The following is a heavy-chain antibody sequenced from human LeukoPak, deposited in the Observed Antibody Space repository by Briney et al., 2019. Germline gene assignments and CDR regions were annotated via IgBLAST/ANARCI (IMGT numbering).Heavy chain of an antibody. J-gene: IGHJ5*02. CDR2: INPNSGGT. Sequence: ASVKVSCKASGYTFTGYYMHWVRQAPGQGLEWMGWINPNSGGTNYAQKFQGRVTMTRDTSISTAYMELSRLRSDDTAVYYCARGSRYCSSTSCYFFNWFDPWGQGTLVTVSS. CDR1: GYTFTGYY. CDR3: ARGSRYCSSTSCYFFNWFDP. D-gene: IGHD2-2*01. V-gene: IGHV1-2*02.